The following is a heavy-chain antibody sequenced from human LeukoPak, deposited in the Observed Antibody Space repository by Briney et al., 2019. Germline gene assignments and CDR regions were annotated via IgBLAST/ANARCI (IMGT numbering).Heavy chain of an antibody. CDR3: ARSGYYDSSAYHPGWFDP. J-gene: IGHJ5*02. V-gene: IGHV1-58*02. CDR2: IVVGSGNT. Sequence: GASVKVSCKASGFTFTSSAMQWVRQARGQRLEWIGWIVVGSGNTNYAQKFQERVTITRDMSTSTAYMELSSLRSEDTAVYYCARSGYYDSSAYHPGWFDPWGQGTLVTVFS. CDR1: GFTFTSSA. D-gene: IGHD3-22*01.